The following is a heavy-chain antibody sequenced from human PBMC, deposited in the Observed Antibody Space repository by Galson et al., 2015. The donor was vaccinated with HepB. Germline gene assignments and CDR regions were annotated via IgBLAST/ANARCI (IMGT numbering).Heavy chain of an antibody. CDR3: AKDQRGKQLVRTSLADY. D-gene: IGHD6-6*01. J-gene: IGHJ4*02. V-gene: IGHV3-53*05. Sequence: SLRLSCAASGFTVSSNYMSWVRQAPGKGLEWVSVIYSGGSTYYADSVKGRFTISRDNSKNTLYLQMNSPRAEDTAVYYCAKDQRGKQLVRTSLADYWGQGTLVTVSS. CDR1: GFTVSSNY. CDR2: IYSGGST.